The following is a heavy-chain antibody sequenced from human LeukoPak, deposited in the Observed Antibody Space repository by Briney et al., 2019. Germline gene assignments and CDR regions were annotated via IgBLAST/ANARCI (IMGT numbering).Heavy chain of an antibody. D-gene: IGHD6-19*01. CDR1: GFTLSSSS. V-gene: IGHV3-21*01. CDR2: ISSHRSI. CDR3: ARDKSGWARDY. J-gene: IGHJ4*02. Sequence: GGSLRLSCVVSGFTLSSSSMSWVRQAPGKGLEWVSSISSHRSIYAESVRGRFTISRDTAKNSLYLQMNSLRAEDSALYYCARDKSGWARDYWGQGTLVTVSS.